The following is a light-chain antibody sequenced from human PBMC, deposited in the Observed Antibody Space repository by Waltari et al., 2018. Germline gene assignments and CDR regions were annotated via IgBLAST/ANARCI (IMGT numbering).Light chain of an antibody. CDR3: SSYTSRNTLL. Sequence: QSALTQPASVSGSPGQSITIACTGTSSDVGGFDYVSWYQQHPNKAPKLLIYDVNNRPSGVSNRFSGSKSGNTASLTLSGLQAEDEADYYCSSYTSRNTLLFGGGTKLTAL. CDR1: SSDVGGFDY. CDR2: DVN. J-gene: IGLJ2*01. V-gene: IGLV2-14*03.